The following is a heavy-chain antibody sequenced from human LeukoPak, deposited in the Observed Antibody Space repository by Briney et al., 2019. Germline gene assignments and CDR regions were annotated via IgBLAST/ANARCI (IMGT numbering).Heavy chain of an antibody. D-gene: IGHD2-2*02. CDR1: GFTFSSYG. J-gene: IGHJ6*02. CDR3: AKKDREGYTVQDYYYGMDV. Sequence: GGSLRLSCAASGFTFSSYGMHWVRQAPGKGLEWVAVISYDGSNKYYGDSVKGRFTISRDNSKNTLYLQMNSLRAEDTAVYYCAKKDREGYTVQDYYYGMDVWGQGTTVTVSS. V-gene: IGHV3-30*18. CDR2: ISYDGSNK.